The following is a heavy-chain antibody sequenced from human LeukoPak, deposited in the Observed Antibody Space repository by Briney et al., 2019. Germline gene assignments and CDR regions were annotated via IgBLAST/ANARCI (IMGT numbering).Heavy chain of an antibody. D-gene: IGHD4-17*01. Sequence: GSLRLSCAASGFTFSTYWMHWVRQAPGKGLVWVSSINSDGSSTSYADSVRGRFTISRDNAKNTLYLQMNSVRAEDMAIYYCARAFSTTAFDYWGQGTLVTVSS. CDR2: INSDGSST. CDR3: ARAFSTTAFDY. CDR1: GFTFSTYW. J-gene: IGHJ4*02. V-gene: IGHV3-74*01.